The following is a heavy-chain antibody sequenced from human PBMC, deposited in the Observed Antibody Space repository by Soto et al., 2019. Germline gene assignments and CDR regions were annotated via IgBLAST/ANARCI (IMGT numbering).Heavy chain of an antibody. CDR3: ASRSSLRYFDI. J-gene: IGHJ3*02. D-gene: IGHD1-26*01. CDR1: GFSFSSYW. Sequence: GGSLRLSCAASGFSFSSYWMHWVRQAPGKGLVWVSRIKSDGSSTTYADTVKGRFTISRDTAKNTLYLQMNSLRAEDTAVYYCASRSSLRYFDIWGQGTMVTVSS. V-gene: IGHV3-74*01. CDR2: IKSDGSST.